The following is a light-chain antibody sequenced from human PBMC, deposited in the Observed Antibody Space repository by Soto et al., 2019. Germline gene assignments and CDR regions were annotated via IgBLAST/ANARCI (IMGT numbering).Light chain of an antibody. CDR1: SDDVGGYND. CDR3: SSYAGSNNLV. J-gene: IGLJ3*02. CDR2: EVS. V-gene: IGLV2-8*01. Sequence: QSVLTQPPSASGSPGQSVTISCTGTSDDVGGYNDVSWYQQHPGKAPKLMISEVSEWPSGVPDRFSGSKFGNTASLTVSGLQAEDEADYYCSSYAGSNNLVFGGGTQLTVL.